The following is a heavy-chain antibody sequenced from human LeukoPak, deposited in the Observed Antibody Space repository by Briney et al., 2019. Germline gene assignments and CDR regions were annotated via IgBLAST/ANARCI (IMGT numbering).Heavy chain of an antibody. Sequence: GGSLRLSCVASGLSLSGYWMYWVRQAPGKGLMYNSRNNGDGSTTNYADVVKGRFTMSRDNVKNTLYLQMNSLRVEDTAVYYCARDPRNVGLAPWGQGTLVTVSS. D-gene: IGHD2-15*01. V-gene: IGHV3-74*01. CDR3: ARDPRNVGLAP. CDR2: NNGDGSTT. J-gene: IGHJ5*02. CDR1: GLSLSGYW.